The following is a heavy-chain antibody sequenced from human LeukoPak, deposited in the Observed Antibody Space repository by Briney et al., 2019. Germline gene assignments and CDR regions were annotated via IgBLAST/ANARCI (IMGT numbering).Heavy chain of an antibody. D-gene: IGHD2-2*01. CDR1: GGSISSGGYY. Sequence: PSETLSLTCTVSGGSISSGGYYWSWIRQPPGKGLEWIGEINHSGSTNYNPSLKSRVTISVDTSKNQFSLKLSSVTAADTAVYYCASSRRYCSSTSCRNWFDPWGQGTLVTVSS. CDR2: INHSGST. J-gene: IGHJ5*02. V-gene: IGHV4-39*07. CDR3: ASSRRYCSSTSCRNWFDP.